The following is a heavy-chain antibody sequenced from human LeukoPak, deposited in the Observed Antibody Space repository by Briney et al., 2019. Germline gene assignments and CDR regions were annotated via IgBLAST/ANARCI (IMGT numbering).Heavy chain of an antibody. D-gene: IGHD4-23*01. J-gene: IGHJ4*02. Sequence: PSETLSLTCTVSGGSISSSDYYWGWIRQPPGKGLEWIASIYYSGTTHYNPSHQSRVTMSVDTSKNQFSLKLSSVTAADTAVYYCARSDQRWSSYFDYWGQGTLVTVSS. V-gene: IGHV4-39*01. CDR3: ARSDQRWSSYFDY. CDR1: GGSISSSDYY. CDR2: IYYSGTT.